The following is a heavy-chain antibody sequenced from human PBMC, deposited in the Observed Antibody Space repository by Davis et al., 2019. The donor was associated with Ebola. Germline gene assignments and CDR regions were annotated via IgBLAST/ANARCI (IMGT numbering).Heavy chain of an antibody. CDR2: ISYDGSNK. CDR1: GFTFSSYG. J-gene: IGHJ4*02. CDR3: AKDGSSLMAH. D-gene: IGHD2-8*01. Sequence: GGSLRLSCAASGFTFSSYGMHWVRQAPGKGLEWVAVISYDGSNKYYADSVKGRFTISRDNSKNTLYLQMNSLRAEDTAVYYCAKDGSSLMAHWGQGTLVTVSS. V-gene: IGHV3-30*18.